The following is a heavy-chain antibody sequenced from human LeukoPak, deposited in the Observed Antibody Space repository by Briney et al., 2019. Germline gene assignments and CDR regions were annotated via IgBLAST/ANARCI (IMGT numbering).Heavy chain of an antibody. D-gene: IGHD1-26*01. CDR3: ARDGWELLVMAEYRQH. J-gene: IGHJ1*01. V-gene: IGHV3-30*03. Sequence: GGSLRLSCAASGFTLSNYGMQWVRQAPGKGLEWVAVISYDGRNTYYADSVKGRFTISRDNSKNTLYLLMSSLTAEDTAVYYCARDGWELLVMAEYRQHWGQGTLVTVSS. CDR1: GFTLSNYG. CDR2: ISYDGRNT.